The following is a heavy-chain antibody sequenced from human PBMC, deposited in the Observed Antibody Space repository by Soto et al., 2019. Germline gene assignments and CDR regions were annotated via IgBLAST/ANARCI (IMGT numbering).Heavy chain of an antibody. Sequence: PGESLKISCKGSGYSFTSYWIGWVRQMPGKGLEWMGIIYPGDSDTRYSPSFQGQVTISADKSISTAYLQWSSLKASDTAMYYCARFGTAARRQYYYYYGMDVWSQGTTVTVSS. CDR1: GYSFTSYW. CDR3: ARFGTAARRQYYYYYGMDV. V-gene: IGHV5-51*01. J-gene: IGHJ6*02. CDR2: IYPGDSDT. D-gene: IGHD6-6*01.